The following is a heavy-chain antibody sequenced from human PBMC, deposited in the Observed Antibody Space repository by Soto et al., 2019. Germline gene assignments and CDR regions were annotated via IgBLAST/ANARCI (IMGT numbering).Heavy chain of an antibody. CDR2: ISYDGSNK. CDR1: GFTFSSYG. V-gene: IGHV3-30*18. CDR3: AKDLERWTTTWFDP. D-gene: IGHD4-17*01. Sequence: ESGGGVVQPGRSLRLSCAASGFTFSSYGMHWVRQAPGKGLEWVAVISYDGSNKYYADSVKGRFTISRDNSKNTLYLQMNSLRAEDTAVYYCAKDLERWTTTWFDPWGQGTLVTVSS. J-gene: IGHJ5*02.